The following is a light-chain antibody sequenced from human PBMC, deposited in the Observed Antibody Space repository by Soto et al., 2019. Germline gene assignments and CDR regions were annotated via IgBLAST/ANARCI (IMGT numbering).Light chain of an antibody. CDR1: SSNIGTNT. V-gene: IGLV1-44*01. CDR3: AAWDGSLNVVL. CDR2: NTN. Sequence: QSVLTQPPSASGTPGQRVAISCSGSSSNIGTNTVNWYQQLPGSAPQLLIYNTNQRPSGVPGRFSGFKSGASASLAISGLQSEDEADYYCAAWDGSLNVVLFGGGTKVTVL. J-gene: IGLJ2*01.